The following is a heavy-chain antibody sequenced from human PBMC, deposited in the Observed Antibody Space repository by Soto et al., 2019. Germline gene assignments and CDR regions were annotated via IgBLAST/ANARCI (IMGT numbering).Heavy chain of an antibody. D-gene: IGHD2-21*01. CDR1: GYTFSGYY. V-gene: IGHV1-2*02. J-gene: IGHJ4*02. Sequence: QVQLGQSGAEVKKPGASVKVSCKASGYTFSGYYMHWVRQAPGQGLEWMGWTNTLSGDTSFPQKFQGRLAMTSDTSIDTAFMEVSSLTSDYTSIYYCARSLLNVIVPLAYWGQETLVSVPS. CDR2: TNTLSGDT. CDR3: ARSLLNVIVPLAY.